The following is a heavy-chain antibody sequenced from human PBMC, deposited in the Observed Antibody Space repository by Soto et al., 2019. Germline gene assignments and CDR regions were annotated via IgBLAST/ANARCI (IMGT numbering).Heavy chain of an antibody. Sequence: QVQLVESGGGVVQPGRSLRLSCAASGFTFSSYAMHWVRQAPGKGLEWVAVISYDGSNKYYADSVKGRFTISRDHSKNTLYLQMNSLRAEDTAVYYCARDGGGGSYLGWDFDYWGQGTLVTVSS. CDR2: ISYDGSNK. D-gene: IGHD1-26*01. V-gene: IGHV3-30-3*01. J-gene: IGHJ4*02. CDR3: ARDGGGGSYLGWDFDY. CDR1: GFTFSSYA.